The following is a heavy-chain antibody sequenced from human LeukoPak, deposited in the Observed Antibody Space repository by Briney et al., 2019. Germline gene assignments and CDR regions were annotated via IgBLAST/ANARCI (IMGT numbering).Heavy chain of an antibody. D-gene: IGHD3-10*02. CDR1: GFTFSSYW. Sequence: GGSLRLSCAVSGFTFSSYWMSWVRQAPGKGLEWVANIKQDGSEKYYVDSVKGRFTISRDNAKNSLYLQMNSLRAEDTAVYYCAELGITMIGGVWGKGTTVTISS. V-gene: IGHV3-7*01. J-gene: IGHJ6*04. CDR3: AELGITMIGGV. CDR2: IKQDGSEK.